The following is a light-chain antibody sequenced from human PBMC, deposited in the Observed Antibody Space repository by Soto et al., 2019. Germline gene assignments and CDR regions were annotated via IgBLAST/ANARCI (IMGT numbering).Light chain of an antibody. Sequence: QSALTQPASVSGSPGQLITISCTGTSSDVGGYNFVSWYQQYPGTAPKVVIYEVNNRPSGVSDRFSGSKSGNTASLTISGLQAEDEADYYCSSYTTSSTLVFGTGTKLTVL. J-gene: IGLJ1*01. V-gene: IGLV2-14*01. CDR2: EVN. CDR3: SSYTTSSTLV. CDR1: SSDVGGYNF.